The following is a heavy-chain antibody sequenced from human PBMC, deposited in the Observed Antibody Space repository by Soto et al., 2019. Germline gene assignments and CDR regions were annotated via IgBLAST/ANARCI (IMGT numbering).Heavy chain of an antibody. CDR3: AREGGXFDSSGSGVYHYHGVDV. D-gene: IGHD3-22*01. V-gene: IGHV4-4*07. CDR2: IYTTGST. J-gene: IGHJ6*02. Sequence: KPSETLSLTCTVSGGSISTYFWSWIRQPAGGGLEWIGRIYTTGSTNYNPSLKSRVTMSLDTSRNQFSLKLSSVTAADTAVYYCAREGGXFDSSGSGVYHYHGVDVWGQGTTVTVSS. CDR1: GGSISTYF.